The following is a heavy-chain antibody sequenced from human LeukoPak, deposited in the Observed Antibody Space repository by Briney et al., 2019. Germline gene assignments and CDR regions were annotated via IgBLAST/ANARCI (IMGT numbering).Heavy chain of an antibody. Sequence: PGGSLRLSCSASGFTVSTSSMHWVRQAPGKELEYVSGISTNGGTTYYADSVKGRFTISRDNSRNTLYLQMTSLRVEDTAVYHCVKGFSGSAAYWGQGTLVTVSS. J-gene: IGHJ4*02. CDR3: VKGFSGSAAY. CDR2: ISTNGGTT. CDR1: GFTVSTSS. V-gene: IGHV3-64D*09. D-gene: IGHD1-26*01.